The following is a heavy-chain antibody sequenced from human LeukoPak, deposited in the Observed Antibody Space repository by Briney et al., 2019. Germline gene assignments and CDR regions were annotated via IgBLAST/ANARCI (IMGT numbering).Heavy chain of an antibody. J-gene: IGHJ6*02. V-gene: IGHV3-23*01. Sequence: GGSLRLSCAASGFTFSSYSMNWVRQAPGKGLEWVSAISGSGGSTYYADSVKGRFTISRDNSKNTLYLQMNSLRAEDTAVYYCAKDGGSNTYYYCMDVWGQGTTVTVSS. D-gene: IGHD1-26*01. CDR2: ISGSGGST. CDR1: GFTFSSYS. CDR3: AKDGGSNTYYYCMDV.